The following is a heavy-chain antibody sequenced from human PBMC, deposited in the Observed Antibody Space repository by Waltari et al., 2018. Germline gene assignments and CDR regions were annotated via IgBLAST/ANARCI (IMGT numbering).Heavy chain of an antibody. CDR3: VKAGDFEDYFDS. J-gene: IGHJ4*02. D-gene: IGHD2-21*02. Sequence: QVLLQESGPGLVKPSETLSLTCTVSGASITNYYWNWIRQPAGKTLEWIGRVHVSGVTNYNPSLQSRVTVSVDTSKSQFSLRLNSLTAADTAVYYCVKAGDFEDYFDSWGQGTLVTVSS. CDR2: VHVSGVT. CDR1: GASITNYY. V-gene: IGHV4-4*07.